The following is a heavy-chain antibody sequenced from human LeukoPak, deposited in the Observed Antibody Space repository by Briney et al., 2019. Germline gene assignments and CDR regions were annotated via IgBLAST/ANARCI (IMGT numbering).Heavy chain of an antibody. D-gene: IGHD6-19*01. J-gene: IGHJ4*02. CDR2: IKSKAYGEGT. CDR1: GFTFSNAW. V-gene: IGHV3-15*01. CDR3: TTDLPSVGTGWKDIDS. Sequence: AGSLRLSCAASGFTFSNAWMSWVRQSPGKGLEWVGRIKSKAYGEGTDYIAPVEGRFTMSREDAKSTVFLQLNSLKTEDTAVYYCTTDLPSVGTGWKDIDSWGQGTLVTVSS.